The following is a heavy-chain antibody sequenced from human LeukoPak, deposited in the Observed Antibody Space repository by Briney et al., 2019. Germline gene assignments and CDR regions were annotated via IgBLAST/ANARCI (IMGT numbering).Heavy chain of an antibody. CDR1: GGSISSGSYY. CDR2: IYTSGST. J-gene: IGHJ6*02. CDR3: ARYSSGWYGGGYYYYGMDV. Sequence: SETLSLTCTVSGGSISSGSYYWRWIRQPAGKGLEWIGRIYTSGSTNYNPSLKSRVTISVDTSKNQFSLKLSSVTAADTAVYYCARYSSGWYGGGYYYYGMDVWGQGTTVTVSS. D-gene: IGHD6-19*01. V-gene: IGHV4-61*02.